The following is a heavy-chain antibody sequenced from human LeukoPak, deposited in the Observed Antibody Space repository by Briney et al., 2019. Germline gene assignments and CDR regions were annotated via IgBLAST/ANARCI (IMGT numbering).Heavy chain of an antibody. J-gene: IGHJ6*03. D-gene: IGHD5-24*01. V-gene: IGHV3-23*01. Sequence: PGGSLTLSCVGSGFTFFDYAMTWVSQAPGKGVEWVSAMSVSGSRTYYADSVKGRFTISRDHSKNTLSLQLSRLRVEDTAIYYCAKGHSERYAYYFYMDVWGKGTTVTVSS. CDR2: MSVSGSRT. CDR3: AKGHSERYAYYFYMDV. CDR1: GFTFFDYA.